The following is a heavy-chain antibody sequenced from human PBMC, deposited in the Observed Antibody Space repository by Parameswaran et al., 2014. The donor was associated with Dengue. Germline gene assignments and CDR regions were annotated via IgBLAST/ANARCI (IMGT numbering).Heavy chain of an antibody. D-gene: IGHD3-10*01. Sequence: WIRQPPGKGLEWIGEINHSGSTNYNPSLKSRVTISVDTSKNQFSLKLSSVTAADTAVYYCARVRLRALLSKPPITDPWGQGTLVTVSS. V-gene: IGHV4-34*01. CDR2: INHSGST. CDR3: ARVRLRALLSKPPITDP. J-gene: IGHJ5*02.